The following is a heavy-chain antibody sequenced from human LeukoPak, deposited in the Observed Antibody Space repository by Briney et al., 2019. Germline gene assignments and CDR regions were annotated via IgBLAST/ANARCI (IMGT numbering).Heavy chain of an antibody. CDR3: ARGPSITMVRGGQWYYYMDV. J-gene: IGHJ6*03. Sequence: SVKVSCKASVGTFSSYAISWVRQAPGQGLEWMGGIIPIFGTANYAQKFQGRVTITADKSTSTAYMELSSLRSEDTAVYYCARGPSITMVRGGQWYYYMDVWGKGTTVTISS. D-gene: IGHD3-10*01. CDR2: IIPIFGTA. CDR1: VGTFSSYA. V-gene: IGHV1-69*06.